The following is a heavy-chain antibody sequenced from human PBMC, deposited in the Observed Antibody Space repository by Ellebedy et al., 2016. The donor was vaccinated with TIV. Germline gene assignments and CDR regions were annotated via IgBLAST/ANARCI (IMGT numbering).Heavy chain of an antibody. J-gene: IGHJ4*02. CDR1: GGSISNYY. CDR2: IYYSGAT. V-gene: IGHV4-59*01. Sequence: MPSETLSLTCTVSGGSISNYYWSWIRQPPGKGLEWIGYIYYSGATIYNPSLESRVTISVDRSKNQFSLELTSVTAADTAVYYCARYEAVRAMAHGFDYWGQGTLVTVSS. CDR3: ARYEAVRAMAHGFDY. D-gene: IGHD5-18*01.